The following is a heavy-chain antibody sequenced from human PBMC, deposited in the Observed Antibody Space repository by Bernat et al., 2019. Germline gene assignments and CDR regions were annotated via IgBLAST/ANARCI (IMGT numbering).Heavy chain of an antibody. CDR2: ISAYNGNT. V-gene: IGHV1-18*01. J-gene: IGHJ6*02. CDR3: SRGKRSWIFGGGDV. Sequence: QVQLVQSGPEVKKPGASGKVSYKASGYTFTSYGISWLRQAPGQGLEWMGWISAYNGNTNYEQKLQGRVTMTTDTATSKAYMELRSLRSDDTAVYYCSRGKRSWIFGGGDVWGQGTTVTVSS. D-gene: IGHD2-2*03. CDR1: GYTFTSYG.